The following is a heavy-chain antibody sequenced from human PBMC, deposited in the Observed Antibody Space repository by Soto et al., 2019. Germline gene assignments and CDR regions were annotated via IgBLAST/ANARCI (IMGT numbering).Heavy chain of an antibody. CDR1: GGSISSSSYY. Sequence: QLQLQESGPGLVKPSETLSLTCTVSGGSISSSSYYWGWIRQPPGKGLEWIGSIYYSGSTYYNPSLKSRVTISVDTSKNQFSLKLSSVTAADTAVYYCARHEVGATVYYFDYWGQGTLVTVSS. V-gene: IGHV4-39*01. CDR3: ARHEVGATVYYFDY. J-gene: IGHJ4*02. CDR2: IYYSGST. D-gene: IGHD1-26*01.